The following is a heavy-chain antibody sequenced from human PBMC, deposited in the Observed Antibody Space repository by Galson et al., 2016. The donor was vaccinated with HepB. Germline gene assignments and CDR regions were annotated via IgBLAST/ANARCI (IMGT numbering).Heavy chain of an antibody. Sequence: SVKVSCKASGGTLNNYTLTWVRQAPGQGLEWVGGIIPIVGTPNYARNVQGRVTISADESTSTAYMELSNLRSDDPAVDYFARGLPTAIERYCRGGNCLPLPGFDIWGQGTMVTVSS. V-gene: IGHV1-69*13. CDR2: IIPIVGTP. CDR3: ARGLPTAIERYCRGGNCLPLPGFDI. J-gene: IGHJ3*02. D-gene: IGHD2-15*01. CDR1: GGTLNNYT.